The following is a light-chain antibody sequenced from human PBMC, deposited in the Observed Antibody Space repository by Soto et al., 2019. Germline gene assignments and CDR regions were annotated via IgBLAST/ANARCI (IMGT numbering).Light chain of an antibody. Sequence: DIRMTQSPSSLSASVGDRVTITCRASQSISSYLNWYQQKPGKAPKLLIYAASSLQSGVPSRFSGSGSGTDFTLTISSLQPEDFATYYCQQSYSTPRLTFGGGTTVEIK. V-gene: IGKV1-39*01. CDR3: QQSYSTPRLT. J-gene: IGKJ4*01. CDR2: AAS. CDR1: QSISSY.